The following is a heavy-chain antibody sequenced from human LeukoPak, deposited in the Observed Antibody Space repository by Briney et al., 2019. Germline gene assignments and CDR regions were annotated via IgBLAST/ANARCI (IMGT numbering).Heavy chain of an antibody. CDR1: GYIFSIYA. Sequence: ASVKVSCKASGYIFSIYAMIWVRQAPGQGLELMGWINTNTGNPTYAQGFTGRFVFSLDTSVSTAYLQISRLKAEDTAVYYCARDYTVALGTTTYFQHWARAPWSPSPQ. CDR2: INTNTGNP. CDR3: ARDYTVALGTTTYFQH. V-gene: IGHV7-4-1*02. J-gene: IGHJ1*01. D-gene: IGHD1-7*01.